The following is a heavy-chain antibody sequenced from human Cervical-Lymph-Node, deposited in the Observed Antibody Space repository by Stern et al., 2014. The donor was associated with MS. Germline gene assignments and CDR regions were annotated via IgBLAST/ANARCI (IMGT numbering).Heavy chain of an antibody. CDR3: ARELAAPYDS. D-gene: IGHD6-19*01. J-gene: IGHJ4*02. CDR2: ISFERSNK. Sequence: VQLVASGGGVVQPGRSLRLSCAASGFTFTSFGMHWVRQAPGKGLEWVAGISFERSNKDNSDFVKGRFTISRDTSKNTLYLQKNGLRPADTAIYFCARELAAPYDSWGQGTLVTVSS. V-gene: IGHV3-30*04. CDR1: GFTFTSFG.